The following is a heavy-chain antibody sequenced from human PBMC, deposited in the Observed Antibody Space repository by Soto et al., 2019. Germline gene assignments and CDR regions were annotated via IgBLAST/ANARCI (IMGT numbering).Heavy chain of an antibody. Sequence: EVQLVESGGGLVQPGGTLRLSCAASGFTFSSYSMNWVRQAPGKGLEWVSYISSSSSTIYYADSVKGRFTISRDNAKNSLYLQMNSLRAADTAVYYCARDCPIAAAGTDDYWGQGTLVTVSS. J-gene: IGHJ4*02. CDR3: ARDCPIAAAGTDDY. D-gene: IGHD6-13*01. CDR2: ISSSSSTI. V-gene: IGHV3-48*01. CDR1: GFTFSSYS.